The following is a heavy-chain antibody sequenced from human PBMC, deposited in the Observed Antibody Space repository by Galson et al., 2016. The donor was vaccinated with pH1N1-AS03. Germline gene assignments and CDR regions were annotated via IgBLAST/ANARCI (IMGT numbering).Heavy chain of an antibody. V-gene: IGHV3-7*03. CDR1: GFRSSSYW. CDR3: ARLGYCTRDHCFYGMDV. Sequence: SLRLSCAASGFRSSSYWITCVRQSPGKGLEWVARIKSDCSYRYYVDFPNGKFTITRDDVKTSTHLQMSSLRVEDTAVYYCARLGYCTRDHCFYGMDVWGQGTTVTVSS. CDR2: IKSDCSYR. D-gene: IGHD2-8*01. J-gene: IGHJ6*02.